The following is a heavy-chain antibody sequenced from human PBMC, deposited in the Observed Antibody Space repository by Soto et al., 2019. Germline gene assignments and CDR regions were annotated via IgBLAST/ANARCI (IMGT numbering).Heavy chain of an antibody. Sequence: EVQLLESGGGLVQPGGSLRLSCAASGFTFSSYAMSWVRQAPGKGLEWVSAISGSGGSTYYADSVKGRFTISRDNSKNTLYLPMNSLRAEDTAVYYCAKDSPTSEVTAIGMGYYYYGMDVWGQGTTVTVSS. CDR3: AKDSPTSEVTAIGMGYYYYGMDV. CDR2: ISGSGGST. CDR1: GFTFSSYA. V-gene: IGHV3-23*01. D-gene: IGHD2-21*02. J-gene: IGHJ6*02.